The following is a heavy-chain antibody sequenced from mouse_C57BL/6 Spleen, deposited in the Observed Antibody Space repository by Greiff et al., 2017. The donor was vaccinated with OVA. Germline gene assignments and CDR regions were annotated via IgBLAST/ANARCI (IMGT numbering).Heavy chain of an antibody. D-gene: IGHD1-1*01. CDR1: GYTFTSYW. CDR2: IYPGSGST. Sequence: QVQLQQPGAELVKPGASVKMSCKASGYTFTSYWITWVKQRPGQGLEWIGDIYPGSGSTNYNEKFKSKATLTVDKSSSTAYMQLSSLTSEDSAVXYCARDGSSSYYAMDYWGQGTSVTVSS. J-gene: IGHJ4*01. V-gene: IGHV1-55*01. CDR3: ARDGSSSYYAMDY.